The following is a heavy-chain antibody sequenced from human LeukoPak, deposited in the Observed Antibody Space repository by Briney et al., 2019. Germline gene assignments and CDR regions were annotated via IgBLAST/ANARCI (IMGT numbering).Heavy chain of an antibody. CDR1: GFTFSTYW. D-gene: IGHD3-10*01. CDR2: VNGGGTST. CDR3: AKRGVVIRVFLVGFHKEAYYFDS. J-gene: IGHJ4*02. V-gene: IGHV3-74*01. Sequence: GGSLRLSCAASGFTFSTYWMHWVRQVPGKGLVWVSHVNGGGTSTSYVGSVKGRFTISRDNAKNTLYLQMNSLRAEDTAVYFCAKRGVVIRVFLVGFHKEAYYFDSWGQGALVTVSS.